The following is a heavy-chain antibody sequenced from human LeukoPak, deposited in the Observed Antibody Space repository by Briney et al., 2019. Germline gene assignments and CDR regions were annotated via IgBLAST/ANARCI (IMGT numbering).Heavy chain of an antibody. V-gene: IGHV3-48*01. Sequence: TGGSLRLSCAASGFTFSSYSMNWVRQAPGKGLEWVSYISSSSTIYYADSVKGRFTISRDNAKNSLYLQMNSLRGEDTAVYYCARVHLRTLWWFDPWGQGTLVTVSS. CDR1: GFTFSSYS. CDR2: ISSSSTI. J-gene: IGHJ5*02. D-gene: IGHD2/OR15-2a*01. CDR3: ARVHLRTLWWFDP.